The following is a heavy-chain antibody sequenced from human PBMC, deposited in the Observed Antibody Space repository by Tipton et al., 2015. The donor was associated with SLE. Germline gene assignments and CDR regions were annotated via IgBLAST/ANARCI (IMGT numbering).Heavy chain of an antibody. Sequence: TLSLTCTVSGGSISSSSYYWGWIRQPPGKGLEWIGTIYYNGSMYYNPSLKSRVTISVDTSKNQFSLKLSSVTAADTAVYYCAKGPAGYCGGGYCFSDSWGLGTLVTVSS. D-gene: IGHD2-15*01. CDR1: GGSISSSSYY. V-gene: IGHV4-39*07. CDR3: AKGPAGYCGGGYCFSDS. J-gene: IGHJ4*02. CDR2: IYYNGSM.